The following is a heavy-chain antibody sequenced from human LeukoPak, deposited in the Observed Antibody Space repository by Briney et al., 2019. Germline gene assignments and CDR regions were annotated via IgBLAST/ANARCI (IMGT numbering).Heavy chain of an antibody. CDR1: GFTFSSYS. J-gene: IGHJ4*02. D-gene: IGHD3-22*01. CDR3: ASEYDSSGSFDY. Sequence: GGSLRLSCAASGFTFSSYSMNWVRQAPGKGLEWVSSISSSSSYIYYADSVKGRFTISRDNAKNSLYLQMNSLRAEDTAVYCCASEYDSSGSFDYWGQGTLVTVSS. V-gene: IGHV3-21*01. CDR2: ISSSSSYI.